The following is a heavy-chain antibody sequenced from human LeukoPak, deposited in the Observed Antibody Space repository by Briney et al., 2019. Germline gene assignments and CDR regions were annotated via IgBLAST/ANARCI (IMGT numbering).Heavy chain of an antibody. CDR1: GGSFSIYY. CDR3: ARGVVAAAGINWFNP. J-gene: IGHJ5*02. Sequence: SETLSLTCSVYGGSFSIYYWSWIRQPPGKGLEWIGEINHSGSTNYNPSLKSRVTISVDTSKNQFSLKLSSVTAADTAVYYCARGVVAAAGINWFNPWGQGTLVTVSS. CDR2: INHSGST. D-gene: IGHD6-13*01. V-gene: IGHV4-34*01.